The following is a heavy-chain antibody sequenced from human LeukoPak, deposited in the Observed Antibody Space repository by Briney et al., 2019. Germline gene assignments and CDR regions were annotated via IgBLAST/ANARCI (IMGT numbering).Heavy chain of an antibody. Sequence: GGSRRLSCAASGFTFSSYAMSWVRQAPGKGLEWVSAISGSGGSTYYADSVKGRFTISRDNSKNTLYLQMNSLRAEDTAVYYCAFRGRVTMIVETFDYWGQGTLVTVSS. D-gene: IGHD3-22*01. V-gene: IGHV3-23*01. CDR2: ISGSGGST. CDR3: AFRGRVTMIVETFDY. CDR1: GFTFSSYA. J-gene: IGHJ4*02.